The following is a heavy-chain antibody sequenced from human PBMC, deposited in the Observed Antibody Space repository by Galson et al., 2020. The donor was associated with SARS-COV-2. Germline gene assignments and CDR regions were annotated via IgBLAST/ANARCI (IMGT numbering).Heavy chain of an antibody. CDR1: GFTFSSYW. CDR2: IKQDGSEK. CDR3: AREGPYYDFWSAVGY. J-gene: IGHJ4*02. V-gene: IGHV3-7*01. Sequence: GGSLRLSCAASGFTFSSYWMSWVRQAPGKGLEWVANIKQDGSEKYYVDSVKGRFTISRDNAKNSLYLQMNSLRAEDTAVYYCAREGPYYDFWSAVGYWGQGTLVTVSS. D-gene: IGHD3-3*01.